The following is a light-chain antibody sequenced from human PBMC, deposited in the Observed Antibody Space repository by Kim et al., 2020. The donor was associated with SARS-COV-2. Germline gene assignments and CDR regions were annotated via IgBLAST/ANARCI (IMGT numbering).Light chain of an antibody. Sequence: DIQMTQSPSSLSASVGDRVTITCQASQDISNYLYWYQQKPGKVPKLLIYGASTLETGVPSRFGGSGSGTHFTFTINSLQPEDIATYYCQQFDDLPLTFGGGTKVEI. CDR2: GAS. V-gene: IGKV1-33*01. CDR1: QDISNY. J-gene: IGKJ4*01. CDR3: QQFDDLPLT.